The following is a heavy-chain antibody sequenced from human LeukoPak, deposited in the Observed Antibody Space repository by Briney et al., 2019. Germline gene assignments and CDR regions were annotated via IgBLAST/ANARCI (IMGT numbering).Heavy chain of an antibody. D-gene: IGHD5-12*01. Sequence: SETLSLTCTVSGGSISSSSYYWGWIRQPPGKGLEGIGSIYYSGSTYYNPSLKSRVTISVDTSKNQFSLKLSSVTAADTAVYYCARHRRGYSGGGYYQRSFDYWGQGTLVTVSS. CDR1: GGSISSSSYY. V-gene: IGHV4-39*01. CDR3: ARHRRGYSGGGYYQRSFDY. CDR2: IYYSGST. J-gene: IGHJ4*02.